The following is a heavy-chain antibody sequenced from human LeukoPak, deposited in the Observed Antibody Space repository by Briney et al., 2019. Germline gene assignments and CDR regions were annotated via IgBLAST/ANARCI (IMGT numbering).Heavy chain of an antibody. V-gene: IGHV1-24*01. CDR2: FDPEDGET. CDR3: ATAVDYYGMDV. Sequence: ASVKVSCKVSGYTLTELSMHWVRQAPGKGLEWMGGFDPEDGETIYAQKFQGRVTMTEDTSTDTAYMELSSLRSEGAAVYYCATAVDYYGMDVWGQGTTVTVSS. CDR1: GYTLTELS. J-gene: IGHJ6*02.